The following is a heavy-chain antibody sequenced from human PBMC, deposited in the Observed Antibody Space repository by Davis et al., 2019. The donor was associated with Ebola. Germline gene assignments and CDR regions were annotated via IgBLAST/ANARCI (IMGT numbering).Heavy chain of an antibody. CDR1: GYTFTSYA. CDR3: AKPNWADAFDI. CDR2: ISGSGGST. V-gene: IGHV3-23*01. D-gene: IGHD1-1*01. J-gene: IGHJ3*02. Sequence: AASVKVSCKASGYTFTSYAMSWVRQAPGKGLEWVSAISGSGGSTYYADSVKGRFTISRDNSKNTLYLQMNSLRAEDTAVYYCAKPNWADAFDIWGQGTMVTVSS.